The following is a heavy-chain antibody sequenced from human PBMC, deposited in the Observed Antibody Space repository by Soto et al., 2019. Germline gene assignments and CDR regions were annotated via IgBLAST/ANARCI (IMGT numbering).Heavy chain of an antibody. CDR3: ARQKVKGGSRTKFEP. V-gene: IGHV4-59*08. D-gene: IGHD1-26*01. CDR2: IYYSGST. Sequence: LETLSLTCTVSGVPIISYYWSWILQPPGKGLEWIGYIYYSGSTNYNPSLKSRVTISVDTSKNQFSLKLSSVTAADTAVYYCARQKVKGGSRTKFEPWGQGTLVNVSS. CDR1: GVPIISYY. J-gene: IGHJ5*02.